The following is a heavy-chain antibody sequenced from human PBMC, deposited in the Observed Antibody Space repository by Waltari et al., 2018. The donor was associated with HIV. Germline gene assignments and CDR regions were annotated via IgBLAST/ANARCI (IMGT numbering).Heavy chain of an antibody. CDR3: ARRPRMAAFYLYYGMDV. V-gene: IGHV4-39*01. CDR2: IYYTGTT. CDR1: GGYVHNSYEY. J-gene: IGHJ6*02. D-gene: IGHD2-8*01. Sequence: QLQLQQSGPGLVKPSETLSLTCTVSGGYVHNSYEYWDFIRQSPGKGLEWIGNIYYTGTTFYNPSLKSRVTMSADLSRNQFSLRLNSVTAADTAIYYCARRPRMAAFYLYYGMDVWGQGTTVTVSS.